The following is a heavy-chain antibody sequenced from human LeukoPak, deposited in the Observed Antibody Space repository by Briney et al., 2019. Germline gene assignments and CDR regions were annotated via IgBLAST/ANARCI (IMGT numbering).Heavy chain of an antibody. CDR2: IYYHENT. D-gene: IGHD1-1*01. V-gene: IGHV4-39*01. CDR3: ARRAYSAAYWKHFDY. CDR1: GGSISSSSDY. Sequence: SETLSLTCTVSGGSISSSSDYWGWIRQAPGKGLEWIGSIYYHENTYYNSSLKSRVTISVDTSKNQFSLKLNPVTAADTAVYFCARRAYSAAYWKHFDYWGQGTLVTVSS. J-gene: IGHJ4*02.